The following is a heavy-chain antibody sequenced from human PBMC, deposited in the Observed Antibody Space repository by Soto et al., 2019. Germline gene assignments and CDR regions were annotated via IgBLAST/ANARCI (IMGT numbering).Heavy chain of an antibody. Sequence: QVQLVESGGGVVQPGRSLRLSCAASGFTFSSYAMHWVRQAPGKGLEWVAVISYDGSNKYYADSVKGRFTISRDNSKNTLYLQMNSLRAEDTAVYYCARDRDSSSSHGMDVWGQGTTVTVSS. CDR1: GFTFSSYA. D-gene: IGHD6-6*01. V-gene: IGHV3-30-3*01. CDR2: ISYDGSNK. CDR3: ARDRDSSSSHGMDV. J-gene: IGHJ6*02.